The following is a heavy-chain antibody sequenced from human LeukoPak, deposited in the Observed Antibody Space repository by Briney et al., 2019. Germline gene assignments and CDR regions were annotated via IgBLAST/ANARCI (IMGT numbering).Heavy chain of an antibody. D-gene: IGHD2-15*01. J-gene: IGHJ4*02. Sequence: GESLQISCLGSGYIFTTYSIGWARPLPGKALEWMGIIYPGDSDTKYSPSFQGQVTISADKSINTAYLQWSSLKASDTAIYYCASLLFGYCSGDNCPFDFWGQGTLVTVSS. CDR3: ASLLFGYCSGDNCPFDF. CDR1: GYIFTTYS. CDR2: IYPGDSDT. V-gene: IGHV5-51*01.